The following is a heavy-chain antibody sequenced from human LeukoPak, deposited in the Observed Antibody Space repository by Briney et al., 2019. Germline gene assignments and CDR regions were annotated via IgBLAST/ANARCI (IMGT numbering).Heavy chain of an antibody. CDR3: ARSLYYYESSGYSD. CDR2: INHSGST. J-gene: IGHJ4*02. CDR1: GGSFSGYY. Sequence: SETLSLTCDVYGGSFSGYYWSWIRQPPGKGLEWIGEINHSGSTNDNPSLKSRVTISVDKSKNQFSPKLTSVTAADTAVYFCARSLYYYESSGYSDWGQGTLVTVSS. D-gene: IGHD3-22*01. V-gene: IGHV4-34*01.